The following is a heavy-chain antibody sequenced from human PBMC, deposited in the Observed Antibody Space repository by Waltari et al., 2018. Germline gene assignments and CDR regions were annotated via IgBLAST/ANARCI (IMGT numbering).Heavy chain of an antibody. Sequence: QVQLVESGGGLVKPGGSLRLSCEASGFTFSDDYMSWVRQAPGKGLGWVSKMRGSSSSMTYADAVKGRFTISRDNARNLLFLQMNSLRAEDTAVYYCVREYWYRMDVWGQGTTVTVSS. CDR2: MRGSSSSM. J-gene: IGHJ6*02. V-gene: IGHV3-11*01. CDR1: GFTFSDDY. CDR3: VREYWYRMDV. D-gene: IGHD2-15*01.